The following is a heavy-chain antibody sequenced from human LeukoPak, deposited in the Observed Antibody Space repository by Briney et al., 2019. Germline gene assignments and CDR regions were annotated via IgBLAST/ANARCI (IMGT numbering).Heavy chain of an antibody. J-gene: IGHJ4*02. CDR2: IYTSGST. D-gene: IGHD1-26*01. CDR1: GGSISSGSYY. V-gene: IGHV4-61*02. Sequence: PSETLSLTCTVSGGSISSGSYYWSWIRQPAGKGLEWIGRIYTSGSTNYNPSLKSRVTISVDTSKNQFSLKLSSVTAADTAVYYCARLQSYYFDYWGQGTLVTVSS. CDR3: ARLQSYYFDY.